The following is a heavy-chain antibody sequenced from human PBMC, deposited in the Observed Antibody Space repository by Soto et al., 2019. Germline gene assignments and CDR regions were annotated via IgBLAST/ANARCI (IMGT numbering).Heavy chain of an antibody. CDR3: AKGSIEYSASIDY. J-gene: IGHJ4*02. Sequence: EVQLLESGGGLVQPGESLRLSCEASGFSFSSYAMIWVRQAPRKGLEWVSVISGSGGSSYFADSVKGRFTISRDNSKNMLYLEMSSLRAEDTAIYFCAKGSIEYSASIDYWGQGTLVIVSS. V-gene: IGHV3-23*01. D-gene: IGHD4-4*01. CDR2: ISGSGGSS. CDR1: GFSFSSYA.